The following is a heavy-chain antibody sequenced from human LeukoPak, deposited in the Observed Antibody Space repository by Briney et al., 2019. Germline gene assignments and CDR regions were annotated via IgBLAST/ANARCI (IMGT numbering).Heavy chain of an antibody. CDR3: AREGRVQLERRAIWFDP. CDR1: GGTFSSYA. D-gene: IGHD1-1*01. Sequence: SVKVSCKASGGTFSSYAISWVRQAPGQGLEWMGRIIPILGIANYAQKFQGRVTITADKSTSTAYMELSSLRSEDAAVYYCAREGRVQLERRAIWFDPWGQGTLVTVSS. CDR2: IIPILGIA. V-gene: IGHV1-69*04. J-gene: IGHJ5*02.